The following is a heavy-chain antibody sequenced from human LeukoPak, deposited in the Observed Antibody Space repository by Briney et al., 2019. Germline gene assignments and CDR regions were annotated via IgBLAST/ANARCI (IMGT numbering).Heavy chain of an antibody. Sequence: PSETLSLTCAVYGGSFSGYYWSWIRQPPGKGLEWIGEINHSGSTNYNPSLKSRVTISVDTSKNQFSLKLSSVTAADTAVYYCARTVTIFGVVTPGGYFDYWGQGTLVTVSS. CDR2: INHSGST. J-gene: IGHJ4*02. D-gene: IGHD3-3*01. V-gene: IGHV4-34*01. CDR3: ARTVTIFGVVTPGGYFDY. CDR1: GGSFSGYY.